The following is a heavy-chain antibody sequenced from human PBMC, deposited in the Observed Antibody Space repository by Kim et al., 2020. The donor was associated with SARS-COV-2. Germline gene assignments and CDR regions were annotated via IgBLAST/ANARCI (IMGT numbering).Heavy chain of an antibody. CDR1: GGSISSYY. J-gene: IGHJ6*02. CDR2: IYYSGST. CDR3: ARVESGPVFGYYYYGMDV. Sequence: SETLSLPCTVSGGSISSYYWSWIRQPPGKGLEWIGYIYYSGSTNYNPSLKSRVTISVDTSKNQFSLKLSSVTAADTAVYYCARVESGPVFGYYYYGMDVWGQGTTVTVSS. D-gene: IGHD3-3*01. V-gene: IGHV4-59*01.